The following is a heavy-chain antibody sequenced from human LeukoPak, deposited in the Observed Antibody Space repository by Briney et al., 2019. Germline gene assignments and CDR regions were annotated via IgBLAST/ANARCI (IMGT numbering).Heavy chain of an antibody. CDR1: GGSISPYY. CDR3: ARDHWLFSSKTWYYYGMDV. D-gene: IGHD3-9*01. V-gene: IGHV4-59*01. CDR2: IDPSGSA. J-gene: IGHJ6*02. Sequence: SETLSLTCVVSGGSISPYYWSWIRQSPGKGLEWIGYIDPSGSASYNPSLKSRVTIFVDTSKNLFTLILTSVSASDTAIYYCARDHWLFSSKTWYYYGMDVWGQGTTVTVSS.